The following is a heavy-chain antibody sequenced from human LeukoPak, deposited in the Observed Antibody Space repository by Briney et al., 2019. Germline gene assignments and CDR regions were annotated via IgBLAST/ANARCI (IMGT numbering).Heavy chain of an antibody. V-gene: IGHV1-2*02. J-gene: IGHJ5*02. CDR1: GYTFTSYY. CDR3: ARGYCTSTNCNNWFDP. CDR2: IYPHTGGT. D-gene: IGHD2-2*01. Sequence: GASVKVSCKASGYTFTSYYIHWVRQAPGQGLEWMGWIYPHTGGTKYAPSFDGRIIMTRDTSINTAYLELPSLRADDAAIYYCARGYCTSTNCNNWFDPWGQGALVTVSS.